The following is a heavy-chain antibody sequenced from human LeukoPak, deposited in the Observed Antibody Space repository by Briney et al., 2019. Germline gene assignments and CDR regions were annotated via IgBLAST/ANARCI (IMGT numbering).Heavy chain of an antibody. V-gene: IGHV3-15*01. CDR1: GFTFSNAW. J-gene: IGHJ4*02. CDR3: TTGLGVGATIGFDY. D-gene: IGHD1-26*01. Sequence: GGSLRLSCAASGFTFSNAWMSWVRQAPGKGLEWVGRIKSKTDGGTTDYAAPVKGRFTISRDDSKNTLYLQMNSLKTEDTAMYYCTTGLGVGATIGFDYWGQGTLVTVSS. CDR2: IKSKTDGGTT.